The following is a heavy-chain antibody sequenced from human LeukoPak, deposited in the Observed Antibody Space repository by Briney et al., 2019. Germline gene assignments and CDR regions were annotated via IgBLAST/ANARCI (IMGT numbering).Heavy chain of an antibody. J-gene: IGHJ4*02. Sequence: AGGSLRLSCAASGFTFSSFALSWVRQAPGKGLEWVSSIINSGSERYYADSVKGRFTISRDNSKNTLYLQMNSLRADDTAVYYCAKGEYYYDSSGYSIGNWGQGTLVTVSS. V-gene: IGHV3-23*05. CDR1: GFTFSSFA. CDR3: AKGEYYYDSSGYSIGN. CDR2: IINSGSER. D-gene: IGHD3-22*01.